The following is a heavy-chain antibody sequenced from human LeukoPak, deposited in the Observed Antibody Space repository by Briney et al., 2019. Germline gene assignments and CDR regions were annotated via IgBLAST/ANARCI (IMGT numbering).Heavy chain of an antibody. CDR2: ISAYNDNT. Sequence: GSVQVSCMSSGYTFISYGISWVRQAPGQGVEWMGWISAYNDNTNDAQKLQCRVTMTTDTSTSTAYMELRSLRSDDTAVYYCARAADIVATIFSSVDDLLGYWGQGTLVTVSS. D-gene: IGHD5-12*01. J-gene: IGHJ4*02. CDR1: GYTFISYG. CDR3: ARAADIVATIFSSVDDLLGY. V-gene: IGHV1-18*01.